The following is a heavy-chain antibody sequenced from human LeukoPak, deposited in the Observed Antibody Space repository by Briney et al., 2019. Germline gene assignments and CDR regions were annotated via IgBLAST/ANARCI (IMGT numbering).Heavy chain of an antibody. J-gene: IGHJ6*02. CDR2: ISYDGSNK. CDR3: ARAPARITMDV. D-gene: IGHD3-10*01. Sequence: PGRSLRLSCAASGFTFSSYGMHWVRQAPGKGLEWVAVISYDGSNKYYADSVKGRFTIPRDNSKNTLYLQMNSLRAEDTAVYYCARAPARITMDVWGQGTTVTVSS. CDR1: GFTFSSYG. V-gene: IGHV3-30*03.